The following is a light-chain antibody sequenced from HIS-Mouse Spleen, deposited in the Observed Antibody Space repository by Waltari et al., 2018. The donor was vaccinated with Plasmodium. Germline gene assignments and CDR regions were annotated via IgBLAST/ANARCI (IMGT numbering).Light chain of an antibody. V-gene: IGLV3-9*01. J-gene: IGLJ3*02. Sequence: SYELTQPLSVSVALGQTARITCGGNNIGSKHVHWYQQKPGQGPVLVIYRDSNRPSGVPERFSCSNSGNTATLTISRAQAGDEADYYCQVWDSSTVFGGGTKLTVL. CDR3: QVWDSSTV. CDR1: NIGSKH. CDR2: RDS.